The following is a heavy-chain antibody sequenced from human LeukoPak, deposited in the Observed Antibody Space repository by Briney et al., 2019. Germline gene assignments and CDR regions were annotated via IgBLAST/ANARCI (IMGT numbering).Heavy chain of an antibody. CDR3: ARASSKQLAGYLPDGFDI. CDR2: ISTTSSYT. CDR1: GFTFSDYY. Sequence: GGSLRLSCAASGFTFSDYYMSWIRQAPGKGLEWVSYISTTSSYTDYADSVKGRFTISRDNAKNLLYLQMNSLRPDDTAVYYCARASSKQLAGYLPDGFDIWGQGTMVTVSS. D-gene: IGHD3-9*01. V-gene: IGHV3-11*05. J-gene: IGHJ3*02.